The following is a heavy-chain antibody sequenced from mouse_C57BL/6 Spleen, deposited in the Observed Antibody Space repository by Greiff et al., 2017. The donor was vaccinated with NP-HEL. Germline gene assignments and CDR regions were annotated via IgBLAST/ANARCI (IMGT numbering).Heavy chain of an antibody. V-gene: IGHV5-12*01. D-gene: IGHD2-3*01. CDR1: GFTFSDYY. CDR2: ISNGGGST. CDR3: ATHGGDGAY. Sequence: EVQVVESGGGLVQPGGSLKLSCAASGFTFSDYYMYWVRQTPEKRLEWVAYISNGGGSTYYPDTVKGRFTISRDNAKNTLYLQMSRLKSEDTAMYYCATHGGDGAYWGQGTLVTVSA. J-gene: IGHJ3*01.